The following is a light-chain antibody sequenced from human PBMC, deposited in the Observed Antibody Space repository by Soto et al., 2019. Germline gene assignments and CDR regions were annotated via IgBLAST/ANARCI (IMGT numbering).Light chain of an antibody. J-gene: IGLJ2*01. Sequence: QSVLTQPRSVSGSPGQSVTISCTGTSSDVGGYNYVSWYQQHPGKAPKLVIYAVNKRPSGVPDRFSGSESGNTASLTISGLQAEDEADYYCSSFAGYYSLVFGGGTKVTVL. CDR3: SSFAGYYSLV. CDR2: AVN. CDR1: SSDVGGYNY. V-gene: IGLV2-11*01.